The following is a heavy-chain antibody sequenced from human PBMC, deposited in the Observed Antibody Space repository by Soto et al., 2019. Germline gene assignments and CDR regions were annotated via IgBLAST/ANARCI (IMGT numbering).Heavy chain of an antibody. V-gene: IGHV3-23*01. J-gene: IGHJ4*02. Sequence: EVQLLESGGGLVQLGGSLRLSCAASGFTFSSYAMSWVRQAPWKGLEWVSASSGSGGSTYYADSVKGRFTLSRDNSKNTRYLQMNSLSAEDTAVYYCAKSDRFGELYGWGQGTLVTVSS. CDR1: GFTFSSYA. CDR2: SSGSGGST. CDR3: AKSDRFGELYG. D-gene: IGHD3-10*01.